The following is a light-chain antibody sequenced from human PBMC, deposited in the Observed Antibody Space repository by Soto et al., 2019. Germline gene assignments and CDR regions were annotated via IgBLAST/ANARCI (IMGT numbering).Light chain of an antibody. J-gene: IGLJ3*02. V-gene: IGLV2-23*01. CDR1: SSDVGSYNL. CDR2: EGS. Sequence: QSALTQHASVSGSPGQSITISCTGTSSDVGSYNLVSWYQQHPGKAPKLLIYEGSKRPSGVSSRFSGSNSGNTASLTISGLQAEDEADYYCCSYAGSSTVFGGGTKLTVL. CDR3: CSYAGSSTV.